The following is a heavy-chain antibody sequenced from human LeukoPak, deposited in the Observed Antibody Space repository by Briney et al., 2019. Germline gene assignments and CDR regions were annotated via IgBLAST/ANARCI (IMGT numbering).Heavy chain of an antibody. J-gene: IGHJ4*02. V-gene: IGHV5-51*01. CDR2: IYPGDSES. D-gene: IGHD6-13*01. CDR1: GFKFTAYW. CDR3: ARLTAAGNEDY. Sequence: GDSLKISCQGSGFKFTAYWIGWVRQMPGKGLEWVGIIYPGDSESRYSPSFQGQVTISADKSISTAYLQWSSLKASDTGMYYCARLTAAGNEDYWDQGTLVTVSS.